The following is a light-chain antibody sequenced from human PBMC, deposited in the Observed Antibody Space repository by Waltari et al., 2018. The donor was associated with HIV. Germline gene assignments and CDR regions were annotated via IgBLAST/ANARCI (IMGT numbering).Light chain of an antibody. CDR2: KSF. CDR3: CAYASTNSPYYI. Sequence: QSALTQPASVSGSPGQSITISCTGTNSDVGAYDFLSLSQQHPGKAPKLLIYKSFHRASGISDRFSASRSGNTASLTISGLQPEDEADYYCCAYASTNSPYYIFGGGTTVT. CDR1: NSDVGAYDF. J-gene: IGLJ1*01. V-gene: IGLV2-14*01.